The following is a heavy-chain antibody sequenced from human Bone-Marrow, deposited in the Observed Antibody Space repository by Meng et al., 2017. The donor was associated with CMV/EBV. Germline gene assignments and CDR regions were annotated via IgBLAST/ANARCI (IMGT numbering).Heavy chain of an antibody. CDR3: AKSHYDGYNPQEDYFDY. D-gene: IGHD5-24*01. V-gene: IGHV3-23*01. J-gene: IGHJ4*02. CDR1: QFTFNKHA. Sequence: GGSLRLSCAASQFTFNKHAMSWVRQAPGKGLEWVSSITGSGQTTYYADSVKGRFTVSRENSRNTLYLQMNSLRVEDTAIYYCAKSHYDGYNPQEDYFDYCGQGTLVAVSS. CDR2: ITGSGQTT.